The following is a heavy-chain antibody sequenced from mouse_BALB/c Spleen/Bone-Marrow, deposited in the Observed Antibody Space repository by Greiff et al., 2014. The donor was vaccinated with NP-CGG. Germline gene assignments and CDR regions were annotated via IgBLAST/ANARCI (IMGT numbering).Heavy chain of an antibody. CDR2: ISSYYGDA. CDR1: GYTFTDYA. V-gene: IGHV1-67*01. CDR3: ARSGKVRNAMDY. D-gene: IGHD2-14*01. Sequence: VKLQESGAELVRPGVSVKISCKGSGYTFTDYAVHWVKQSHTKSLEWIGLISSYYGDATYNQKFKGKATMTVDKSSITAFLELARLTSEESAIYYCARSGKVRNAMDYWGQGTSVTVSS. J-gene: IGHJ4*01.